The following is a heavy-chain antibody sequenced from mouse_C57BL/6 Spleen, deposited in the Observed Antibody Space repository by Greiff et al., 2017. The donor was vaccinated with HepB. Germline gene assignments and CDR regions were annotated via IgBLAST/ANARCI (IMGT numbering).Heavy chain of an antibody. D-gene: IGHD1-1*01. J-gene: IGHJ4*01. CDR1: GFTFSDYY. V-gene: IGHV5-12*01. Sequence: EVKLVESGGGLVQPGGSLKLSCAASGFTFSDYYMYWVRQTPEKRLEWVAYISNGGGSTYYPDTVKGRFTISRDNAKNTLYLQMSRLKSEDTAMYYCARRLLRWGYAMDYWGQGTSVTVSS. CDR2: ISNGGGST. CDR3: ARRLLRWGYAMDY.